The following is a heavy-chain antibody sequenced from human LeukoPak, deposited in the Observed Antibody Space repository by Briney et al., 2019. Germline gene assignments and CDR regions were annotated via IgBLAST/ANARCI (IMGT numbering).Heavy chain of an antibody. J-gene: IGHJ6*02. Sequence: GSSLRLSCAASGFTFSTYGVHWVRQAPGKGLEWVAVISYDGSNKYYADSVKGRFTISRDNSKNTLYLQMNSLRAEDTAVYHCAKALLTGTYYYYAMDVWGQGTTVTVSS. CDR2: ISYDGSNK. CDR3: AKALLTGTYYYYAMDV. D-gene: IGHD1-20*01. V-gene: IGHV3-30*18. CDR1: GFTFSTYG.